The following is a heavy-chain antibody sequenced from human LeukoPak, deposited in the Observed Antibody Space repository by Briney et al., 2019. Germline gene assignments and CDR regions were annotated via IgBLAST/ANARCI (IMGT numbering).Heavy chain of an antibody. D-gene: IGHD2-15*01. J-gene: IGHJ6*03. Sequence: PSETLSLTCTVSGGPIISHYWSWIRQSPVKGLEWIGDISNSGSTSYNPSLKSRVTISIDTSKNQFSLKLSSVTAADTAVYYCGRDALVVYLSFYYMDVWGKGTTVTVSS. CDR3: GRDALVVYLSFYYMDV. V-gene: IGHV4-59*11. CDR1: GGPIISHY. CDR2: ISNSGST.